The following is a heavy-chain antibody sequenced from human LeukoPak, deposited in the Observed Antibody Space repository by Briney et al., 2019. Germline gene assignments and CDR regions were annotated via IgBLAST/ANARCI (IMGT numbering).Heavy chain of an antibody. CDR3: GVDY. CDR2: IKPDGGEK. CDR1: GFTFSRYW. J-gene: IGHJ4*02. Sequence: GXXRLSXTASGFTFSRYWMSWVRQAPGKGLEWVANIKPDGGEKYYVDSVKGRFTISRDNAKNSLYLQMNSLRAEDTAVYYCGVDYWGQGTLVTVSS. V-gene: IGHV3-7*01.